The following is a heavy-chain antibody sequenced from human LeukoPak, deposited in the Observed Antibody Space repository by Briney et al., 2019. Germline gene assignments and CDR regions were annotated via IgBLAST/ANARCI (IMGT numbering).Heavy chain of an antibody. CDR3: ASIYDFWSGYSVDY. CDR1: GYTFSSYS. CDR2: ISSSSSYI. V-gene: IGHV3-21*01. D-gene: IGHD3-3*01. J-gene: IGHJ4*02. Sequence: GGSLRLSCAASGYTFSSYSMNWVRQAPGKGLEWVSSISSSSSYIYYADSVKGRFTISRDNAKNSLYLQMNSLRAEDTAVYYCASIYDFWSGYSVDYWGQGTLVTVSS.